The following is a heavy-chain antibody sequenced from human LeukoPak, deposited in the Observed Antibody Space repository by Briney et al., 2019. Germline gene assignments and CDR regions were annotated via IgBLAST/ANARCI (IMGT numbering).Heavy chain of an antibody. CDR1: GFTFSSYD. V-gene: IGHV3-23*01. Sequence: GGSLRLSCAASGFTFSSYDMSWVRQAPGKGLQWVSAITATADVTYYTDAVKGRFIISRDNSKNTLYLQMNSLRVDDTAMYYCARGSSADKYWGQGTLVAVSS. J-gene: IGHJ4*02. D-gene: IGHD6-25*01. CDR3: ARGSSADKY. CDR2: ITATADVT.